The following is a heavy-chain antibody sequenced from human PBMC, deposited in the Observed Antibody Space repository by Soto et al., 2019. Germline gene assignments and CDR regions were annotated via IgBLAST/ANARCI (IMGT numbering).Heavy chain of an antibody. CDR3: GRGAGIGDY. J-gene: IGHJ4*02. Sequence: EVPMVESGGGLVQPGGSLRLSCAASGFSFSSNWMSWVRQAPGKGLEWVANIKEDGSEKYYVDVVKGRFTISRDNGKNSVYLQMNSLRVEDTVVYYCGRGAGIGDYGGQGALVTV. CDR2: IKEDGSEK. CDR1: GFSFSSNW. V-gene: IGHV3-7*04. D-gene: IGHD3-10*01.